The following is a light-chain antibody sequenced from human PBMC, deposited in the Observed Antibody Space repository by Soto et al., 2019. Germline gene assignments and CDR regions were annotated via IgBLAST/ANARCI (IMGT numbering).Light chain of an antibody. V-gene: IGLV1-44*01. CDR3: ASWDDSLNGPV. J-gene: IGLJ1*01. CDR2: TNT. Sequence: QSVLTQPPSASGTPGQRVTISCSGSSSNIGSNTVNWYQHVPTTAPKLLIYTNTQRPSGVPDRFSGSKSGTSASLAISGLQSEDEADYYCASWDDSLNGPVFGTGTKVTVL. CDR1: SSNIGSNT.